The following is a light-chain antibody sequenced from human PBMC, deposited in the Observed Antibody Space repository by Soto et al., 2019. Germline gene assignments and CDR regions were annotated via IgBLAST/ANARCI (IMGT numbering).Light chain of an antibody. CDR1: SSDVGGYNY. Sequence: QSALTQPASVSGSPGQSITISCTGTSSDVGGYNYVSWYQQHPGKAPKLMIYDVSIRPSGVSNRFSGSKSGNTASLTISGLQAEDEADYYCSSYTSSSTSRVFGTGTKVTVL. CDR3: SSYTSSSTSRV. J-gene: IGLJ1*01. V-gene: IGLV2-14*01. CDR2: DVS.